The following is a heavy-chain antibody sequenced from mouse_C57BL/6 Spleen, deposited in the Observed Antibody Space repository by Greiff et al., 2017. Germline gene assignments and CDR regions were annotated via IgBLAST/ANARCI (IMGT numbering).Heavy chain of an antibody. J-gene: IGHJ2*01. CDR2: IYPRSGNT. CDR1: GYTFTSYG. D-gene: IGHD1-1*01. CDR3: AREGTTVVPFDY. V-gene: IGHV1-81*01. Sequence: VQLQQSGAELARPGASVKLSCKASGYTFTSYGISWVKQRTGQGLEWIGEIYPRSGNTYYNAKFKGKATLTADKSSSTAYMELRSLTSEDSAVYFCAREGTTVVPFDYWGQGTTLTVSS.